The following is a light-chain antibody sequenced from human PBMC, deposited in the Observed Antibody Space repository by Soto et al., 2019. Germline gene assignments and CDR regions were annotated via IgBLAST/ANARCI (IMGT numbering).Light chain of an antibody. CDR1: HSVDSN. Sequence: EIVMTQSPGTLSVSTGQGATLSCRASHSVDSNLAWYQQRPGQAPRLLIFGASTRPTGIPDRFSGSGSGTEFTLTISSLQSEDFGVYYCQPYDKWPLTFGGGTKMESK. CDR3: QPYDKWPLT. CDR2: GAS. V-gene: IGKV3D-15*01. J-gene: IGKJ4*01.